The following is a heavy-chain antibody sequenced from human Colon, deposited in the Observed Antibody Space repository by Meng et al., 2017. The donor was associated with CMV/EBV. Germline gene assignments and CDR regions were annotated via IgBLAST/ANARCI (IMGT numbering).Heavy chain of an antibody. J-gene: IGHJ4*02. CDR2: ISDSGGST. Sequence: PGGSLRISCAASGFSFSNYAMSWARQIPGKGLEWVATISDSGGSTHYADSVKGRFTISRDNSKKTLSLLMNSLRADDTAVYYCDGSDFWGQGTLVTVSS. CDR3: DGSDF. CDR1: GFSFSNYA. V-gene: IGHV3-23*01.